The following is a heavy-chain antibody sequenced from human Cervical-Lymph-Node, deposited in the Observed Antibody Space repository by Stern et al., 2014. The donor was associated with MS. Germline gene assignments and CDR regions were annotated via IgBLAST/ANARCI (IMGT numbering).Heavy chain of an antibody. CDR1: RFLFSSYG. J-gene: IGHJ4*02. D-gene: IGHD2-15*01. CDR3: ARDTCRGGGCYFRY. CDR2: LSNEGSKQ. V-gene: IGHV3-30*03. Sequence: VQLGQACGGGVPPRRAFRISCAASRFLFSSYGMHRGRHAPGKGLECGGLLSNEGSKQFYADSVKGRFTISRDNSNNTLYLQMNSLRPEDTAVYYCARDTCRGGGCYFRYWGQGILITVSS.